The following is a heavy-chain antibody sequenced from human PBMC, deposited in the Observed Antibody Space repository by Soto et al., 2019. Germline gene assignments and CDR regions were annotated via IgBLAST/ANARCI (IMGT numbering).Heavy chain of an antibody. J-gene: IGHJ4*02. Sequence: QVQLQESGPGLVKPSGTLSLTCAVSGDSISSSSNWWNWVRQPPGKGLEWIGEIDHSGGTNYNPSIKSRVTISVDKSKSQFSLKLNSVTAADTAVCYCANLGMSPTVAAYWGQGPLVTVSS. V-gene: IGHV4-4*02. D-gene: IGHD4-17*01. CDR3: ANLGMSPTVAAY. CDR2: IDHSGGT. CDR1: GDSISSSSNW.